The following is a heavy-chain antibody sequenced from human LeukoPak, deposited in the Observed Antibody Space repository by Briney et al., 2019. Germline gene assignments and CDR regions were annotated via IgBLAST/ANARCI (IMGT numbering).Heavy chain of an antibody. Sequence: PSETLSLTCTVSGGSVSSGSYYWSWIRQPPGKGLEWIGYIYYSGSTNYSPSLKSRVTISVDTSKNQFSLKLSSVTAADTAVYYCARATAAAGTNYYYGMDVWGQGTTVTVSS. CDR2: IYYSGST. CDR1: GGSVSSGSYY. D-gene: IGHD6-13*01. J-gene: IGHJ6*02. CDR3: ARATAAAGTNYYYGMDV. V-gene: IGHV4-61*01.